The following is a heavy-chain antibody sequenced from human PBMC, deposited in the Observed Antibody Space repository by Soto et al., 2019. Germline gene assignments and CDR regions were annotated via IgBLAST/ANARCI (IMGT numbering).Heavy chain of an antibody. CDR2: IYYSGST. Sequence: SETLSLTCTVSGGSISSYYWSWIRQPPGKGLEWIGYIYYSGSTNYNPSLKSRVTVSVDTSKNQFSLKLSSVTAADTAVYYCARAMWELFWFDPWGQGTLVTVS. J-gene: IGHJ5*02. CDR3: ARAMWELFWFDP. V-gene: IGHV4-59*08. CDR1: GGSISSYY. D-gene: IGHD1-26*01.